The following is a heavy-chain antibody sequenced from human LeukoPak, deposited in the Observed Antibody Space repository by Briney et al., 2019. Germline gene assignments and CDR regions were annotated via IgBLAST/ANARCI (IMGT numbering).Heavy chain of an antibody. J-gene: IGHJ6*02. V-gene: IGHV5-51*01. CDR3: ARHMAAADTYYYYGMDV. CDR1: GYSFTSYW. Sequence: GESLKISCKGSGYSFTSYWIGWVRQMPGKGLEWMGIIYPGDSDTRYSPSFQGQVTISADKSISTAYLQWSSLKASGTAMYYCARHMAAADTYYYYGMDVWGQGTTVTVSS. D-gene: IGHD6-13*01. CDR2: IYPGDSDT.